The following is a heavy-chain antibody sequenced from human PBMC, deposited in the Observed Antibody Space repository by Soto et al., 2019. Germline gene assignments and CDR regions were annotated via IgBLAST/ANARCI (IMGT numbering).Heavy chain of an antibody. V-gene: IGHV3-33*01. CDR3: AREIYSYGCWGGDYYYGMDV. Sequence: QVQLVESGGGVVQPGRSLRLSCAASGFTFSSYGMHWVRQAPGKGLEWVAVIWYDGSNKYYADSVKGRLTISRDNSKNTLYLQMNSLRVEDTAVYYCAREIYSYGCWGGDYYYGMDVWGQGTTVTVSS. D-gene: IGHD5-18*01. CDR1: GFTFSSYG. J-gene: IGHJ6*02. CDR2: IWYDGSNK.